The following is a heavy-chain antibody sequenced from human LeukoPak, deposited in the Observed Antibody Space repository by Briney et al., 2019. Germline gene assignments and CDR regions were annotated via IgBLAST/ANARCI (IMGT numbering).Heavy chain of an antibody. V-gene: IGHV1-69*04. CDR1: GGTFSSYA. J-gene: IGHJ6*02. CDR2: IIPILGIA. CDR3: ARDLLTYYYGMDV. Sequence: SVKVSCKASGGTFSSYAISWVRQAPGQGLEWMGRIIPILGIANYAQKFQGRVTITADKSTSTAYMELSSLRSEDTAVYYCARDLLTYYYGMDVRGQGTTVTVSS.